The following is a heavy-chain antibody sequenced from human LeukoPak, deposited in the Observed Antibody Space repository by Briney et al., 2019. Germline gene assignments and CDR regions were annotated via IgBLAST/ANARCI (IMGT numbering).Heavy chain of an antibody. CDR2: ISGSGGST. J-gene: IGHJ4*02. CDR3: AKDPTPGSYCSSTSCPGRPFGLGFDY. D-gene: IGHD2-2*01. CDR1: GFTFSSYA. Sequence: PGGSLRLSCAASGFTFSSYAMSWVRQAPGKGLEWVSAISGSGGSTYYADSVKGRFTISRDNSKNTLYLQMNSLRAEDTAVYYCAKDPTPGSYCSSTSCPGRPFGLGFDYWGQGTLVTVSS. V-gene: IGHV3-23*01.